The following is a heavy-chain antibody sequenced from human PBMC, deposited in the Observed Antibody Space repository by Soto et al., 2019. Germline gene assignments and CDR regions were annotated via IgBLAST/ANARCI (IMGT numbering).Heavy chain of an antibody. J-gene: IGHJ4*02. CDR1: GFTVSSNY. CDR2: IYSGGST. D-gene: IGHD4-17*01. V-gene: IGHV3-66*01. Sequence: EVQLVESGGGLVQPGGSLRLSCAASGFTVSSNYMSWVRQAPGKGLEWVSVIYSGGSTYYADSVKGRFTISRDNSKNTLYLQMNSLRAEDTAVYYCASGVSTVDKGYFDYWGQGTLVTVSS. CDR3: ASGVSTVDKGYFDY.